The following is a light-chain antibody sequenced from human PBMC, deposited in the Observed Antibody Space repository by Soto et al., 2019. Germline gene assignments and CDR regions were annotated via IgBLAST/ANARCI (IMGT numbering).Light chain of an antibody. J-gene: IGKJ1*01. CDR3: QQYNSYSPET. CDR1: QSISSW. V-gene: IGKV1-5*01. Sequence: DIQLTQSHSTLSASLGECGSIXCRASQSISSWLAWYQQKPGKAPKLLIYDASSLESGVPSRFSGSGSGTEFTLTISSLQPDDFATYYCQQYNSYSPETFGQGTKVDI. CDR2: DAS.